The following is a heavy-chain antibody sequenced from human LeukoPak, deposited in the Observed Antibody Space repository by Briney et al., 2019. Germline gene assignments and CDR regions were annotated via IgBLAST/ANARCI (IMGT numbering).Heavy chain of an antibody. CDR2: IYYSGST. V-gene: IGHV4-59*01. D-gene: IGHD6-19*01. CDR1: GGSISSYS. J-gene: IGHJ6*02. CDR3: ARDSSGWLHYYYYGMDV. Sequence: SETLSLTCTVSGGSISSYSWSWIRQPPGKGLEWIGYIYYSGSTNYNPSLKSRVTISVDTSKNQFSLKLSSVTAEDTAVYYCARDSSGWLHYYYYGMDVWGQGTTVTVSS.